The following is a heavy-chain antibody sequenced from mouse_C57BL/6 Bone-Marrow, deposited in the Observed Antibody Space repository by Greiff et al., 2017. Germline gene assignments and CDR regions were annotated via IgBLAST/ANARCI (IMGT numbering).Heavy chain of an antibody. V-gene: IGHV5-12*01. Sequence: EVKLMESGGGLVQPGGSLKLSCAASGFTFSDYYMYWVRQTPEKRLEWVAYISNGGGSTYYPDTVKGRFTISRDNAKNPLYLQMSRLKSEDTAMYYCARHLYAMDYWGQGTSVTVSS. J-gene: IGHJ4*01. CDR3: ARHLYAMDY. CDR2: ISNGGGST. CDR1: GFTFSDYY.